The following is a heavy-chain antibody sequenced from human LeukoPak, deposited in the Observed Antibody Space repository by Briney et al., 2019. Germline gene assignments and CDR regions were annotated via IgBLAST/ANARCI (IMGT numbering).Heavy chain of an antibody. V-gene: IGHV5-51*01. CDR3: ARRSSGGSYWD. D-gene: IGHD1-26*01. J-gene: IGHJ4*02. Sequence: GESLKISGKGSGYIFTSYWIAWVRQLPGKGLEWMAIIYPGDSETRYSPSFQGQVTISADKSITTAYLQWSSLKASDTAMYYCARRSSGGSYWDWGQGTLVTVSS. CDR1: GYIFTSYW. CDR2: IYPGDSET.